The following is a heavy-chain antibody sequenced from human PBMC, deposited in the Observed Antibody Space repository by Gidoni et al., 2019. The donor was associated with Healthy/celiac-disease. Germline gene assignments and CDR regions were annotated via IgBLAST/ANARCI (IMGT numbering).Heavy chain of an antibody. CDR3: AGDYGWHGDFDY. V-gene: IGHV3-30-3*01. Sequence: QVQLVESGGGVVQPGRSLSLSCAASGFTFSSYAKHWVRQAPGKGLEWVAGISNDGSNKYYADSVKGRFTISRENSKNTLYLQMNSLRAEDTAVYYCAGDYGWHGDFDYWGQGTLVTVSS. CDR2: ISNDGSNK. CDR1: GFTFSSYA. D-gene: IGHD2-8*02. J-gene: IGHJ4*02.